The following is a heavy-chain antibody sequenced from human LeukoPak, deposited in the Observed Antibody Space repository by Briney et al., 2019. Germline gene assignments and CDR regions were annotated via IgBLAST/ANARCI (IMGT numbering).Heavy chain of an antibody. D-gene: IGHD3-10*01. CDR1: GFTFSSYA. CDR3: AKSSVPPYYFDY. CDR2: ISGSGGRT. Sequence: GGSLRLSCAASGFTFSSYAMSWVRQAPGKGLECVSPISGSGGRTYYADSVKGRFTISRDNSKNTLYLQMNSLRAEDTAVYYCAKSSVPPYYFDYWGQGTLVTVSS. V-gene: IGHV3-23*01. J-gene: IGHJ4*02.